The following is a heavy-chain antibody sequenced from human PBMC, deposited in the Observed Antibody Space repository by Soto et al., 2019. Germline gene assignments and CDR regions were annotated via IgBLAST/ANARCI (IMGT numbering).Heavy chain of an antibody. J-gene: IGHJ4*02. CDR2: ISAHNGNT. Sequence: QVRLVQSGAEVKKPGASVKVSCKGSGYGFTTYGITWVRQAPGQGLEWMAWISAHNGNTNYAQKLQGRVTVTRDTSTSTAYMELRSLRSDDTAVYYCARGRYGDYWAQGALVTVSS. CDR1: GYGFTTYG. CDR3: ARGRYGDY. V-gene: IGHV1-18*01. D-gene: IGHD1-1*01.